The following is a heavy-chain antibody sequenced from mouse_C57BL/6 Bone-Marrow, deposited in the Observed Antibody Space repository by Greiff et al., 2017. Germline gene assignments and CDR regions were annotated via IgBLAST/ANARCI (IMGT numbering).Heavy chain of an antibody. CDR2: IDPSDSYT. CDR3: ARGSNYAWFAY. V-gene: IGHV1-50*01. D-gene: IGHD2-5*01. Sequence: VQLQQPGAELVKPGASVKLSCKASGYTFTSYWMQWVKQRPGQGLEWIGEIDPSDSYTNYNQKFKGKATLTVDTSSSTAYMPLSILTSEDSAVYYCARGSNYAWFAYWGQGTLVTVSA. J-gene: IGHJ3*01. CDR1: GYTFTSYW.